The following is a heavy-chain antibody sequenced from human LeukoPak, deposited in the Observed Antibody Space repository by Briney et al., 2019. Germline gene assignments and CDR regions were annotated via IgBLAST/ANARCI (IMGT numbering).Heavy chain of an antibody. CDR1: GYSFTSYW. J-gene: IGHJ6*02. D-gene: IGHD2-2*01. CDR2: IYPGDSDT. Sequence: GESLKISCKGSGYSFTSYWIGWVRQMPGKGLEWMGIIYPGDSDTRYSPSFQGQVTISADKSISTAYLQWSSLKASDTAMYYCARLSSADGHYYYGMDVWGQGTTVTVSS. V-gene: IGHV5-51*01. CDR3: ARLSSADGHYYYGMDV.